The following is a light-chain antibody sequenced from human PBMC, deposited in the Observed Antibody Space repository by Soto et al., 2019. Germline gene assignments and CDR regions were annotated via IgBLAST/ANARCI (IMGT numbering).Light chain of an antibody. CDR3: QQSYSTTLT. CDR2: AAS. Sequence: QLSQSPASLSASVGARVTITCRASQSISSYLNWYQQKPGKAPKILIYAASSLQSGVPSRFSGSGSGTDFTLTISSLQPEDVATYCCQQSYSTTLTLGGGTKVDIK. V-gene: IGKV1-39*01. J-gene: IGKJ4*01. CDR1: QSISSY.